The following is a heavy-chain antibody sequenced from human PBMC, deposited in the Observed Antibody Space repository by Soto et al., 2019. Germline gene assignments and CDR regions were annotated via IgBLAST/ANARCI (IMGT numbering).Heavy chain of an antibody. CDR3: ARDSGGNAAAGIGYYFDY. D-gene: IGHD6-13*01. V-gene: IGHV3-30-3*01. Sequence: PGGSLRLSCAASGFTFSNYAMRWVRQAPGKGLEWVAVISYDGSNKYYADSVKGRFTISRDNSKNTLYLQMNSLRAEDTAMYYCARDSGGNAAAGIGYYFDYWGQGTLVTVS. CDR2: ISYDGSNK. CDR1: GFTFSNYA. J-gene: IGHJ4*02.